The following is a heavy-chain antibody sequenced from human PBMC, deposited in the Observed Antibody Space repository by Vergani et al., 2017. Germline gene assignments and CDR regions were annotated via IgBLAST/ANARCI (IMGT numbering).Heavy chain of an antibody. CDR3: ARGGEGYDFWSARTPNYYYMDV. V-gene: IGHV3-30*03. D-gene: IGHD3-3*01. CDR2: ISYDGSNK. Sequence: QVQLVESGGGVVQPGRSLRLSCAASGFTFSSYGMHWVRQAPGKGLEWVAVISYDGSNKYYADSVKGRFTISRDNSKNTLYLQMNSLRAEDTAVYYCARGGEGYDFWSARTPNYYYMDVWGKGTTVTVSS. J-gene: IGHJ6*03. CDR1: GFTFSSYG.